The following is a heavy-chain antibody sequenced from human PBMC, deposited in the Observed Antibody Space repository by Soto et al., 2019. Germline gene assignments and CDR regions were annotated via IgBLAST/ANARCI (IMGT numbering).Heavy chain of an antibody. Sequence: SETLSLTCTVSGGAIRNVDWSWIRQAPGKGLGWIGVIFHSGNAKYNPSLKSRVTISVDTSKNQFSLSLDSVTAADTAVYFCARAHAPTLPFDYWGQGTLVTVSS. CDR1: GGAIRNVD. J-gene: IGHJ4*01. CDR3: ARAHAPTLPFDY. V-gene: IGHV4-59*01. D-gene: IGHD2-15*01. CDR2: IFHSGNA.